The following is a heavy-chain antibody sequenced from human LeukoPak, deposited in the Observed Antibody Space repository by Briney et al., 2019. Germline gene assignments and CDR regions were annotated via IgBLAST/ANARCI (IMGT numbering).Heavy chain of an antibody. Sequence: EWVANIKQDGSEKYYVDSVKGRFTISRDNAKNSLYLQMNSLRAEDTAVYYCARGREFGYRGQGTLVTVSS. V-gene: IGHV3-7*01. J-gene: IGHJ4*02. CDR3: ARGREFGY. CDR2: IKQDGSEK.